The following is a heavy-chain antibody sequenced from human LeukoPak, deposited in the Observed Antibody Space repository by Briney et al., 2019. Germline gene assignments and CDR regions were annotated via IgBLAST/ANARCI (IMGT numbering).Heavy chain of an antibody. CDR2: ISGSGGST. CDR3: AKDLKPGITIFGVASKSFDY. CDR1: GFTFSSYA. D-gene: IGHD3-3*01. Sequence: GGSLRLSCAASGFTFSSYAMSWVRQAPGKGLEWVSAISGSGGSTYYADSVKGRFTISRDNSKNTLYLQMNSLRAEDTAVYYCAKDLKPGITIFGVASKSFDYWGQGTLVTVSS. J-gene: IGHJ4*02. V-gene: IGHV3-23*01.